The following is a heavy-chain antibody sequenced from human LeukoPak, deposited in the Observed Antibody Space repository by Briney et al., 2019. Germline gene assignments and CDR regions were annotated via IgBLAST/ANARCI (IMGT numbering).Heavy chain of an antibody. CDR1: GGSISNTNW. J-gene: IGHJ4*02. Sequence: PSETLSLTCGVSGGSISNTNWWTWVRQPPGKGLEWIGEVNLQGSTNYNPSLKSRVAISVDKSENHISLKVISVTAADTAVYYCARVSDSGGGELDYWGQGTLVTVSS. CDR3: ARVSDSGGGELDY. CDR2: VNLQGST. D-gene: IGHD2-15*01. V-gene: IGHV4-4*02.